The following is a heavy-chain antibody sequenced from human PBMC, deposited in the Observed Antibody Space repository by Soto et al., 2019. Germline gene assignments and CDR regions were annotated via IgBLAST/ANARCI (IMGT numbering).Heavy chain of an antibody. J-gene: IGHJ1*01. V-gene: IGHV1-69*02. CDR3: ARGGTRGRLLWS. CDR2: IIPILGIA. D-gene: IGHD3-10*01. Sequence: QVQLVQSGAEVKKPGSSVKVSCKASGGTFSSYTISWVRQAPGQGLEWMGRIIPILGIANYAQKFQGRVTIXAXXSTSTAYMELSSLRSEDTAVYYCARGGTRGRLLWSWGQGTLVTVSS. CDR1: GGTFSSYT.